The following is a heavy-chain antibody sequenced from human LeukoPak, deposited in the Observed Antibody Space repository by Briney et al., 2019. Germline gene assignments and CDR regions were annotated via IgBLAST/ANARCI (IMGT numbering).Heavy chain of an antibody. CDR1: GFTFSSYA. J-gene: IGHJ4*02. D-gene: IGHD4-17*01. V-gene: IGHV3-30-3*01. CDR3: AKEGTDYGDYPYFFDY. CDR2: ISYDGSNK. Sequence: PGESLRLSCAASGFTFSSYAMHWVRQAPGKGLEWVAVISYDGSNKYYADSVKGRFTISRDNSKNTLYLQMNSLRAEDTAVYYCAKEGTDYGDYPYFFDYWGQGTLVTVSS.